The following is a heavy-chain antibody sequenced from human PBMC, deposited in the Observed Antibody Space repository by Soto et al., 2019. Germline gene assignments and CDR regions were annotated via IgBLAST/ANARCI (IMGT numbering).Heavy chain of an antibody. D-gene: IGHD6-19*01. CDR2: ISRSSSTI. J-gene: IGHJ3*02. V-gene: IGHV3-48*02. Sequence: EVQLVESGGGLVQPGGSLRLSCAASGFTFSSYSMNWVRQAPGKGLEWVSYISRSSSTIYYADSVKGRFTISRDNAKNSLYLQMNSLRDEDTAVYYCARDHDSSGWYDAFDIWGQGTMVTVSS. CDR3: ARDHDSSGWYDAFDI. CDR1: GFTFSSYS.